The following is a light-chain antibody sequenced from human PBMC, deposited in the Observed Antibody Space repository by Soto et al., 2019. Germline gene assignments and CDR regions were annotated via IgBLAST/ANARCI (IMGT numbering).Light chain of an antibody. CDR1: QTVSRNY. CDR3: QQYGSSPLT. V-gene: IGKV3-20*01. CDR2: GAS. J-gene: IGKJ4*01. Sequence: DIVLTQSPGTLSLSPGERANLSCRASQTVSRNYLAWYQQKPGQAPRLLIYGASSRATGIPDRFSGSGSGTDFTLTISRLEPEDFAVYYCQQYGSSPLTFGGGTKVEIK.